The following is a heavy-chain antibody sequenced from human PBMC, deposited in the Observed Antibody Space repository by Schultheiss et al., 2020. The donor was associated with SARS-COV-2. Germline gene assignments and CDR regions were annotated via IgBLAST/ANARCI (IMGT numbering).Heavy chain of an antibody. V-gene: IGHV4-61*08. J-gene: IGHJ6*03. Sequence: SETLSLTCTVSGGSISSGDYYWSWIRQPPGKGLEWIGYIYNRGSTNYNPSLKSRVTISVDTSRNQFSLKLSSVTAADTAVYYCARAEGDFWSGITYYMDVWGKGTTVTVSS. CDR3: ARAEGDFWSGITYYMDV. CDR2: IYNRGST. CDR1: GGSISSGDYY. D-gene: IGHD3-3*01.